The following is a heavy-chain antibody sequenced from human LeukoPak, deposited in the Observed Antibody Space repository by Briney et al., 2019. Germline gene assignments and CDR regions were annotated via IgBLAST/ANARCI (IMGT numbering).Heavy chain of an antibody. CDR2: INHSGST. CDR3: ARGVARTYYSDTSGYAAADY. CDR1: GESFSGYY. J-gene: IGHJ4*02. V-gene: IGHV4-34*01. D-gene: IGHD3-22*01. Sequence: SETLSLTCAVNGESFSGYYWSWIRQPPGKGLEWIGEINHSGSTNYNPSLKSRVTISVDTSKNQFSLKLSSVTAADTAVYYCARGVARTYYSDTSGYAAADYWGQGTLVTVSS.